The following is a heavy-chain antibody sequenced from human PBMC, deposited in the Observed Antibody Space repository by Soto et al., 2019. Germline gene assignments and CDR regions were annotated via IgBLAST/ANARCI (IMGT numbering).Heavy chain of an antibody. CDR1: GFTFDDYA. J-gene: IGHJ4*02. D-gene: IGHD3-10*01. CDR3: AKDIRAGGQYYFDY. CDR2: ISWNSGSI. V-gene: IGHV3-9*01. Sequence: GGSLRLSCAASGFTFDDYAMHWVRQAPGKGLEWVSGISWNSGSIGYADSVKGRFTTSRDNAKNSLYLQMNSLRAEDTAWYYCAKDIRAGGQYYFDYWGQGTLVTVSS.